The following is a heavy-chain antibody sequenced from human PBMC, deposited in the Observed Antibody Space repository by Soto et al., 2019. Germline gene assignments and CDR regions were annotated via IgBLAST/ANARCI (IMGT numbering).Heavy chain of an antibody. V-gene: IGHV3-23*01. CDR1: GFTFRSYG. D-gene: IGHD6-13*01. CDR2: ISGSGSVT. CDR3: AKGGVAAARGYFDY. J-gene: IGHJ4*02. Sequence: GGSLRLSCAASGFTFRSYGLSWVRQAPGKGLEWVSDISGSGSVTNYADSVKGRFTISRDNSNNTLSLQMDSLRAEDTAVYYCAKGGVAAARGYFDYSGQGTL.